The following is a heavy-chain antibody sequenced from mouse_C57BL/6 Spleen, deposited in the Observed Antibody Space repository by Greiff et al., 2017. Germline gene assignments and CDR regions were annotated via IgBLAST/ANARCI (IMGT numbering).Heavy chain of an antibody. D-gene: IGHD1-2*01. CDR1: GYSFTGYW. CDR3: ARARHYDVGWFAY. V-gene: IGHV1-9*01. Sequence: VQRVESGAELMKPGASVTLSCKATGYSFTGYWIEWVKQRPGPGLEWIGEFLPGSGSTNYNEKFKGKATFTADPSSNTAYMQLSSLTTEDSAIYYCARARHYDVGWFAYWGKGTLVTVAA. J-gene: IGHJ3*01. CDR2: FLPGSGST.